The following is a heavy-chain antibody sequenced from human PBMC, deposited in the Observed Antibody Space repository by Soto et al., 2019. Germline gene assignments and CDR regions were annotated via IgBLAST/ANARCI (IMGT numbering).Heavy chain of an antibody. Sequence: PGGSLRLSCAASGFTFSSYGMHWVRQAPGKGLEWVAVIWYDGSNKYYADSVKGRFTISRDNSKNTLYLQMNSLRAEDTAVYYCARDGNWVVGDTKGAYSSRYYYYGMDVWGQGTTVTVSS. V-gene: IGHV3-33*01. CDR1: GFTFSSYG. J-gene: IGHJ6*02. CDR3: ARDGNWVVGDTKGAYSSRYYYYGMDV. CDR2: IWYDGSNK. D-gene: IGHD1-26*01.